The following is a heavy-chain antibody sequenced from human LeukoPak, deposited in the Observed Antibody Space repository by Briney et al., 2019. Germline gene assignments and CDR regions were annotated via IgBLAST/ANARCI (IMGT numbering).Heavy chain of an antibody. CDR2: IKQDGSEK. J-gene: IGHJ4*02. D-gene: IGHD2-21*02. Sequence: PGGSLRLSRSASGFTFSTYWMSWVRQAPGKGLEWVANIKQDGSEKYYVDSVKGRFTISRDNAKKSLYLQLNSLRAEDTAVYYCARARVVTKWIDYWGQGTLVTVSS. CDR1: GFTFSTYW. V-gene: IGHV3-7*03. CDR3: ARARVVTKWIDY.